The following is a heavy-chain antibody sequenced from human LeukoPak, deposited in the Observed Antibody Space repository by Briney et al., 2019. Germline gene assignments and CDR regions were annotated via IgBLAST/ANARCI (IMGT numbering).Heavy chain of an antibody. D-gene: IGHD6-19*01. Sequence: GGSLRLSCVASRIIVSSNYMTWVRQAPGKGLEWVSVIYSGGSTYYADSVKGRFTISRDNSKNTLYLQMNNLRVEDTAVYYCARDRSWFDPWGQGTPVTVSS. CDR3: ARDRSWFDP. CDR1: RIIVSSNY. J-gene: IGHJ5*02. V-gene: IGHV3-66*01. CDR2: IYSGGST.